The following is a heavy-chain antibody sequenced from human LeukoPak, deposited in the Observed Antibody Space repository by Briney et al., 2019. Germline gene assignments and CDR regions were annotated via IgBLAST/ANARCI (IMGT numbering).Heavy chain of an antibody. CDR3: ARESSGSYYNPQGYMDV. J-gene: IGHJ6*03. CDR2: IYYSGST. D-gene: IGHD3-10*01. Sequence: SETLSLTCTVSGGSISISSYYWGWIRQPPGKGLEWIGSIYYSGSTYYNPSLKSRVTISVDTSKNQFSLKLSSVTAADTAVYYCARESSGSYYNPQGYMDVWGKGTTVTVSS. CDR1: GGSISISSYY. V-gene: IGHV4-39*07.